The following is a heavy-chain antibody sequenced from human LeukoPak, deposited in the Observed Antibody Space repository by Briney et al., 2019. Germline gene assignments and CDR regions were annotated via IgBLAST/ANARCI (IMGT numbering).Heavy chain of an antibody. CDR1: GYTFTSYA. CDR3: ARDPGLWYYYYYYMDV. CDR2: INPNSGGT. V-gene: IGHV1-2*02. Sequence: ASVKVSCKASGYTFTSYAMNWVRQAPGQGLEWMGWINPNSGGTNYAQKFQGRVTMTRDTSISTAYMELSRLRSDDTAVYYCARDPGLWYYYYYYMDVWGKGTTVTVSS. J-gene: IGHJ6*03. D-gene: IGHD2-21*01.